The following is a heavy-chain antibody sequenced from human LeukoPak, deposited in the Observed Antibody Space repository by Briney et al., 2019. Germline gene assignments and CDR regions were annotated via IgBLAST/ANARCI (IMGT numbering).Heavy chain of an antibody. CDR3: ARAGYDILTGFYYMDV. CDR1: GGTFSGYH. CDR2: INHSGST. J-gene: IGHJ6*03. Sequence: SETLSLTCAVYGGTFSGYHWSWIPQPPGKGLEWIGEINHSGSTNYNPSLKSRVTISVDTSKNQFSLKLSSVTAADTAVYYCARAGYDILTGFYYMDVWGKGTTVTISS. D-gene: IGHD3-9*01. V-gene: IGHV4-34*01.